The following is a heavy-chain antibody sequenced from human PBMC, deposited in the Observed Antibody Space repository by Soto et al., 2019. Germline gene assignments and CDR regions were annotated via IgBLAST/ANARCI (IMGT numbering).Heavy chain of an antibody. D-gene: IGHD3-22*01. V-gene: IGHV1-69*13. CDR1: GGTFSSYA. CDR3: ASPLDEYHAYYYDSSGPHDAFDI. J-gene: IGHJ3*02. CDR2: IIPIFGTA. Sequence: ASVKVSCKASGGTFSSYAISWVRQAPGQGLEWMGGIIPIFGTANYAQKFQGRVTITAEESTSTAYMELSSLRSEDTAVYYCASPLDEYHAYYYDSSGPHDAFDIWGQGTMVTVSS.